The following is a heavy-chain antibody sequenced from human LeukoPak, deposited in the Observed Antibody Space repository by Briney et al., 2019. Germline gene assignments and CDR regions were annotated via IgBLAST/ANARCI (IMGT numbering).Heavy chain of an antibody. CDR1: GFTFDKYG. Sequence: GGSLRLSCAASGFTFDKYGMSWGGQTPATGLEGVAGSNWNGGGRGYGDSAKGRFTISRDNGKNSLYLQINSLRAEDTAVYYCARDPGGFPFDYWGQGTLVTVSS. CDR3: ARDPGGFPFDY. J-gene: IGHJ4*02. D-gene: IGHD2/OR15-2a*01. V-gene: IGHV3-20*04. CDR2: SNWNGGGR.